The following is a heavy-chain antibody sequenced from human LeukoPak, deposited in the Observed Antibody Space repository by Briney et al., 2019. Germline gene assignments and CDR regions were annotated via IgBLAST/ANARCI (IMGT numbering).Heavy chain of an antibody. D-gene: IGHD2-2*01. V-gene: IGHV3-23*01. CDR3: AKEAQGCSITSCYFDS. CDR2: ISGSGGNT. CDR1: GFTFSNNA. J-gene: IGHJ4*02. Sequence: GGSLSLSCAASGFTFSNNAMSWVRQAPGKGLEWVSAISGSGGNTYYADSVKGRFTISRGNSKNTLFLQMNSLRAEDTAVYYCAKEAQGCSITSCYFDSWGQGNLVTVSS.